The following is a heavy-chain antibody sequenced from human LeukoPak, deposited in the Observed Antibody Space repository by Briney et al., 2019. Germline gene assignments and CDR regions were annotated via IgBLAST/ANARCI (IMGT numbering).Heavy chain of an antibody. J-gene: IGHJ5*02. Sequence: GASVKVSCKASGYTFTDYGFSWVRQAPGQGLEWLGWISAYNSDTNYAQKFQGRVAMTTDTFTSTAYMELRSLRSDDTAVYYCARTRWRGYGWGGWFDPWGQGTLVSVTS. V-gene: IGHV1-18*01. CDR1: GYTFTDYG. D-gene: IGHD3-16*01. CDR3: ARTRWRGYGWGGWFDP. CDR2: ISAYNSDT.